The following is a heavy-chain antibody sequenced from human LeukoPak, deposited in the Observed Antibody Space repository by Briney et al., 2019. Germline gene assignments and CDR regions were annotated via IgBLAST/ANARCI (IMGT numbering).Heavy chain of an antibody. J-gene: IGHJ4*02. Sequence: SETLSLTCTVSGGSIRTYYWSWIRQPPGKGLEWIGYIYYSGSTNYNPSLKSRVTISVDTSKNQFSLKLSSVTAADTAVYYCARVGAQYSSSWYKTWYYFDYWGQGTLVTVSS. V-gene: IGHV4-59*01. CDR3: ARVGAQYSSSWYKTWYYFDY. D-gene: IGHD6-13*01. CDR2: IYYSGST. CDR1: GGSIRTYY.